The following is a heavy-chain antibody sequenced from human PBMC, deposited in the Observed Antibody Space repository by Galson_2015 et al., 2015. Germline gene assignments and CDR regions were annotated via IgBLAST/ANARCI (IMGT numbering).Heavy chain of an antibody. CDR1: GYTLSHYG. V-gene: IGHV1-18*04. CDR3: ARDAAKNAYKCNYGDY. CDR2: ISAHNNKT. Sequence: SVKVSCKASGYTLSHYGISWVRQVPGQGLEWMGWISAHNNKTKYGEKFQGRVTMTMDTSTTTAYMDLRSLKSDDTAVYFCARDAAKNAYKCNYGDYWGQGTLVTVSS. J-gene: IGHJ4*02. D-gene: IGHD2-21*01.